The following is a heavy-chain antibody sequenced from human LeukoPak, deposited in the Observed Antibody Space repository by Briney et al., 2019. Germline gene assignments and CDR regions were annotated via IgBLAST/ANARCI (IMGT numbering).Heavy chain of an antibody. CDR3: ARLVGSCSTTSCSFDY. CDR1: GGSISSSSYY. J-gene: IGHJ4*02. V-gene: IGHV4-39*01. CDR2: IYYSGRT. Sequence: SETLSLTCSVSGGSISSSSYYWGWIRQPPGKGLEWLGSIYYSGRTYYNPSLKSRVTISVDTSKNQFSLDLTSVTATDTAVYYCARLVGSCSTTSCSFDYWGQGTLVTVSS. D-gene: IGHD2-2*01.